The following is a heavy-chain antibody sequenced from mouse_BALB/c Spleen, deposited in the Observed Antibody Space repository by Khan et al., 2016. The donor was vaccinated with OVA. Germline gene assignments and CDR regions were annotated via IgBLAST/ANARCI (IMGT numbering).Heavy chain of an antibody. CDR2: IYPGTDNT. V-gene: IGHV1-76*01. J-gene: IGHJ2*01. CDR1: GYIFTSYW. Sequence: QVQLKQSGAELVRPGASVKLSCKTSGYIFTSYWIHWVKQRSGQGLEWIARIYPGTDNTYYNEKFKDKATLTADKSSSTAYMQLTSLKSDDSDVYFCTRGEALYHFDHWGQGTTLTVSS. CDR3: TRGEALYHFDH. D-gene: IGHD3-2*02.